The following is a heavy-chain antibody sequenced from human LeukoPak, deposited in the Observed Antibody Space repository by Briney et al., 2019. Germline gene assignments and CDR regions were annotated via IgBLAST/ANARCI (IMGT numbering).Heavy chain of an antibody. J-gene: IGHJ5*02. CDR2: ITSSSKYI. D-gene: IGHD2-2*03. CDR1: GFTFSTYS. Sequence: GGSLRLSCAASGFTFSTYSMNWVRQAPGRGLEWVSSITSSSKYIYYADSVKGRFTISRDDAKNSLSLQMNSLRAEDTAVYYCARDLDIVVVPASWFYPWGQGTLVTVSS. V-gene: IGHV3-21*01. CDR3: ARDLDIVVVPASWFYP.